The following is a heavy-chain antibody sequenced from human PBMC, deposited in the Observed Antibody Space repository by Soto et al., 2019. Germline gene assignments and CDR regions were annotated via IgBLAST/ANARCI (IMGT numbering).Heavy chain of an antibody. CDR1: GYTFTSYY. V-gene: IGHV1-46*01. Sequence: ASVKVSCKASGYTFTSYYMHWVRQAPGQGLEWMGIINPSGGSTSYAQKFQGRVTMTRDTSTSTVYMELSSLRSEDTAVYYCAILTTMIRGVSYFDYWGQGTLVTVSS. D-gene: IGHD3-10*01. CDR3: AILTTMIRGVSYFDY. J-gene: IGHJ4*01. CDR2: INPSGGST.